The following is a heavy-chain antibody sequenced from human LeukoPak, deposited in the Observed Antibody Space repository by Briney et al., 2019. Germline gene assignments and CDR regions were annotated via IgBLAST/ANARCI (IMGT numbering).Heavy chain of an antibody. J-gene: IGHJ6*04. V-gene: IGHV4-34*01. CDR3: ARARRGYGMDV. CDR2: INHSGST. Sequence: SETLSLTCAVYGGPFSGYYWSWIRQPPGKGLEWIGEINHSGSTNYNPSLKSRVTISVDTSKNQFSLKLSSVTAADTAVYYCARARRGYGMDVWGKGTTVTVSS. D-gene: IGHD1-14*01. CDR1: GGPFSGYY.